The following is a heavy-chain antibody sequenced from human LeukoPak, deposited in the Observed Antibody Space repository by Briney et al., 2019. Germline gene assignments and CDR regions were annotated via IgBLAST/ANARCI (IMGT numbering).Heavy chain of an antibody. J-gene: IGHJ5*02. Sequence: PSETLSLTCTVSAGSIRSYYWSWIRQPPGKGLEWIGYIYYSGSTNYNPSLKSRVTISVDTSKNQFSLKLTSVTAADTAVYYCARQWELRGWFDPWGQGTLVTVSS. CDR3: ARQWELRGWFDP. CDR1: AGSIRSYY. V-gene: IGHV4-59*08. D-gene: IGHD1-26*01. CDR2: IYYSGST.